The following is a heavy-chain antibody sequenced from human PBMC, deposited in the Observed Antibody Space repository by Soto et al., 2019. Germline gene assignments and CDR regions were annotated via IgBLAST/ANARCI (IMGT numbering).Heavy chain of an antibody. V-gene: IGHV1-18*01. D-gene: IGHD6-6*01. Sequence: QVQLVQSGAEVKKPGASVKVSCKTSGYTFSSYGFSWVRQAPGQGLEWIGWISGYNCNTNYAQRIQDRGTRTTDTSTSTAYMKLRSLRSDVTSVDYCAREGQLGYWGQGTLVTVSS. J-gene: IGHJ4*02. CDR1: GYTFSSYG. CDR2: ISGYNCNT. CDR3: AREGQLGY.